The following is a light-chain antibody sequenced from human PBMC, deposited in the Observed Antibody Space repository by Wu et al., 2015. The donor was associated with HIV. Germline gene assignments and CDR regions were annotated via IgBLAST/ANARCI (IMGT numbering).Light chain of an antibody. CDR1: QSVSSY. CDR2: DAS. Sequence: DILLTQSPATLSLSPGERATLSCRASQSVSSYLAWYQQKPGQAPRLLIYDASSRATGIPARFSGSGSGTDFTLTISSLEPEDFAVYYCQQRSNWPLRYSFGQGTKLEIK. CDR3: QQRSNWPLRYS. J-gene: IGKJ2*03. V-gene: IGKV3-11*01.